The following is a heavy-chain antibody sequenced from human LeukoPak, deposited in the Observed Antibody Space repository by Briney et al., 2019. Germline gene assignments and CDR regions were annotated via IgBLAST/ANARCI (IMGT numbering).Heavy chain of an antibody. D-gene: IGHD4-23*01. V-gene: IGHV3-74*01. CDR2: INDDGSIT. CDR3: AREGRDYGGNPFDY. Sequence: GGSLRLSCAAYGFTFSNYWMHWVRQVPGKGLVWVSRINDDGSITTDADSVKGRFTIFRDNAKNTLYLQMNSLRAEDTAVYYCAREGRDYGGNPFDYWGQGTLVTVSS. J-gene: IGHJ4*02. CDR1: GFTFSNYW.